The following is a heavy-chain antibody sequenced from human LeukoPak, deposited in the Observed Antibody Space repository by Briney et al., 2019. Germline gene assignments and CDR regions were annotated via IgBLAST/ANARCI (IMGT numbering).Heavy chain of an antibody. CDR2: INHSGGT. CDR3: ARGVDYYGV. J-gene: IGHJ4*02. Sequence: PSETLSLTCAVYGGSFSGYSWNWIRQPPVKGLEWIGEINHSGGTNYNPSLKSRVTISVDTSKKQFSLKLSSVTAADTAVYYCARGVDYYGVWGQGTLVTVSS. D-gene: IGHD3-10*01. V-gene: IGHV4-34*01. CDR1: GGSFSGYS.